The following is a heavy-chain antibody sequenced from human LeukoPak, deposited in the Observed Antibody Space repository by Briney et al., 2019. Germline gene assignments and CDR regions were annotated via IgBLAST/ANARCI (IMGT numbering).Heavy chain of an antibody. D-gene: IGHD4-17*01. CDR2: ISSSSSYI. V-gene: IGHV3-21*04. J-gene: IGHJ4*02. Sequence: PGGSLRLSCAASGFTFSSYSMNWVRQAPGKGLEWVSSISSSSSYIYYADSVKGRFTISRDNAKNSLYLQMNSLRAEDTAVYYCASDPYGGNSGSFDYWGQGTLVTVSS. CDR3: ASDPYGGNSGSFDY. CDR1: GFTFSSYS.